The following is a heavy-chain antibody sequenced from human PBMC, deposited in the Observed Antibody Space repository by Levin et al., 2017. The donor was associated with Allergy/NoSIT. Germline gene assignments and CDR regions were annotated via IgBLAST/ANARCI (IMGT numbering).Heavy chain of an antibody. CDR3: ARGDTVDYSSSWS. V-gene: IGHV3-30*04. CDR2: ISYDGSNK. J-gene: IGHJ5*02. Sequence: GGSLRLSCAASGFTFSSYAMHWVRQAPGKGLEWVAVISYDGSNKYYADSVKGRFTISRDNSKNTLYLQMNSLRAEDTAVYYCARGDTVDYSSSWSWGQGTLVTVSS. D-gene: IGHD6-13*01. CDR1: GFTFSSYA.